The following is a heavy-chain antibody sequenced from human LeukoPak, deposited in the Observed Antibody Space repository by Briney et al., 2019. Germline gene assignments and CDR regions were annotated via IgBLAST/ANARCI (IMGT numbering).Heavy chain of an antibody. V-gene: IGHV1-46*01. Sequence: ASVKVSCKASGGTFSRYGISWVRQAPGQGLEWMGIINPTGGSTTYAQKFQGRVTMTRDTSTSTVYMELSSLRSDDTAVYYCARTAARRFDYWGQGTLVTVSS. CDR3: ARTAARRFDY. CDR1: GGTFSRYG. J-gene: IGHJ4*02. D-gene: IGHD6-6*01. CDR2: INPTGGST.